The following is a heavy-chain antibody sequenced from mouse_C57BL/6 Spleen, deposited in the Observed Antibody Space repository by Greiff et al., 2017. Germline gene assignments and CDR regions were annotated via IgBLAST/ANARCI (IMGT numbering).Heavy chain of an antibody. D-gene: IGHD1-1*01. Sequence: EVQLQQSGPELVKPGASVTIPCKASGYTFTDYNMDWVKQSHGKSLEWIGDINPNNGGTIYNQKFKGKATLTVDKSSSTAYMELRSLTSEDTAVYYCARGLHYYGSRAYWCQGTLVTVSA. CDR3: ARGLHYYGSRAY. CDR2: INPNNGGT. CDR1: GYTFTDYN. V-gene: IGHV1-18*01. J-gene: IGHJ3*01.